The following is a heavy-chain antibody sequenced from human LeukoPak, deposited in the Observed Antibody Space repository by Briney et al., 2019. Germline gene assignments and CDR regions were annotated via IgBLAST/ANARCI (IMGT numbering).Heavy chain of an antibody. J-gene: IGHJ6*02. Sequence: SGTLSLTCAVSGGSISSSNWWSWVRQPPGKGLEWIGEIYHSGSTNYNPSLKSRVTISVDKSKNQFSLKLSSVTAADTAVYYCARVRPLDSFYYYYGMDVWGQGTTVTVSS. CDR3: ARVRPLDSFYYYYGMDV. V-gene: IGHV4-4*02. CDR2: IYHSGST. CDR1: GGSISSSNW. D-gene: IGHD2-2*03.